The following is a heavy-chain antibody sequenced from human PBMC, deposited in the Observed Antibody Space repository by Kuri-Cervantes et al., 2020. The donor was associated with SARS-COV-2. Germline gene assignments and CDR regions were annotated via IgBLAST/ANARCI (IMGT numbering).Heavy chain of an antibody. V-gene: IGHV3-30*07. CDR2: ISYDGSNK. CDR1: GFTFSSYA. D-gene: IGHD3-3*01. CDR3: TTWITTFRTVTTDY. Sequence: GESLKISCAASGFTFSSYAMHWVRQAPGKGLEWVAVISYDGSNKYYADSVRGRFTISRDNSKNTLFLQMDSLRAEDTAIYYCTTWITTFRTVTTDYWGQGTLVTVSS. J-gene: IGHJ4*02.